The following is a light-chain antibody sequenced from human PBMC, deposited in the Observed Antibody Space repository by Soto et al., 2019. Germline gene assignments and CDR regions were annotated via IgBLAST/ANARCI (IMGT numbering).Light chain of an antibody. CDR2: DAS. CDR3: QQTYNTPLT. Sequence: IQMTQSPSSLAASVVYRIAITCRASHTISTYVNWYRQKSGAAPELLLYDASTLQSGVPSRFSGGASGTDFTLTISSLQLEDFATYYCQQTYNTPLTFGQGTKVDNK. CDR1: HTISTY. V-gene: IGKV1-39*01. J-gene: IGKJ1*01.